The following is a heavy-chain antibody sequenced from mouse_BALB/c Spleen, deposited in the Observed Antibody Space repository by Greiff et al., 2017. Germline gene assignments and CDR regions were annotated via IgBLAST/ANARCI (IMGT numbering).Heavy chain of an antibody. D-gene: IGHD1-1*01. V-gene: IGHV5-17*02. CDR3: ARSLYYYGSSPGY. Sequence: EVQGVESGGGLVQPGGSRKLSCAASGFTFSSFGMHWVRQAPEKGLEWVAYISSGSSTIYYADTVKGRFTISRDNPKNTLFLQMTSLRSEDTAMYYCARSLYYYGSSPGYWGQGTTLTVSS. CDR2: ISSGSSTI. J-gene: IGHJ2*01. CDR1: GFTFSSFG.